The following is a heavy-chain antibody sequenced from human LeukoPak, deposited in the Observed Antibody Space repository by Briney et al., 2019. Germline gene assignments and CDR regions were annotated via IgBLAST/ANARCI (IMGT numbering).Heavy chain of an antibody. D-gene: IGHD6-13*01. CDR3: ARDSGQLASATYFDY. J-gene: IGHJ4*02. CDR2: INPSGGST. Sequence: ASVKVSCKASGYTFTSYYMHWVRQAPGQGLEWMGIINPSGGSTSYAQKFQGRVTMTRDTSTSTVYMELSSLRSEDTAVYYCARDSGQLASATYFDYWGQGTLVTVSP. CDR1: GYTFTSYY. V-gene: IGHV1-46*01.